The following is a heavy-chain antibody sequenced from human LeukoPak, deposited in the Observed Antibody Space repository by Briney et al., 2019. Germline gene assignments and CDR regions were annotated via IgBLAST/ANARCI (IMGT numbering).Heavy chain of an antibody. V-gene: IGHV1-2*02. Sequence: RASVKVSCKASGYTFTGYYKHWVRQAPGQGLEWMGWINPNSGGTNYAQKFQGRVTMTRDTSISTAYMELSRLRSDDTAVYYCARVYYYDSSGYYYDYWGQGTLVTVSS. D-gene: IGHD3-22*01. CDR1: GYTFTGYY. CDR2: INPNSGGT. J-gene: IGHJ4*02. CDR3: ARVYYYDSSGYYYDY.